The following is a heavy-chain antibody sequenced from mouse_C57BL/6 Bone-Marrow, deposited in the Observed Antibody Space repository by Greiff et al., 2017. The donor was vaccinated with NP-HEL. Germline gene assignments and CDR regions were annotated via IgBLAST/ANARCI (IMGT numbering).Heavy chain of an antibody. D-gene: IGHD1-1*01. V-gene: IGHV2-3*01. CDR2: ILGDGST. Sequence: QVQLKESGPGLVAPSQSLSITCTVSGFSLTSYGVSWVRQPPGKGLELLGVILGDGSTNYHYALIPRLSISNENSQSQVFLKLNSRQTDDTATYYCAKEGTTVVATPCYFVVWGTGTTVTVSS. CDR3: AKEGTTVVATPCYFVV. CDR1: GFSLTSYG. J-gene: IGHJ1*03.